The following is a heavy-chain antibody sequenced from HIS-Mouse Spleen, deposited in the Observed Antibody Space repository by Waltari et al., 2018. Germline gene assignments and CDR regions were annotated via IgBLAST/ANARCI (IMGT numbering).Heavy chain of an antibody. Sequence: EVQLVESGGGLVQPGRSLRLSCAASGFTFDDYAMHWVRQAPGKGLEWVSGISWNSGSIGYADSVKGRFTISIDNAKNSLYLQMNSLRAEDTALYYCAKDGRSLNYWGQGTLVTVSS. V-gene: IGHV3-9*01. CDR3: AKDGRSLNY. CDR2: ISWNSGSI. CDR1: GFTFDDYA. J-gene: IGHJ4*02.